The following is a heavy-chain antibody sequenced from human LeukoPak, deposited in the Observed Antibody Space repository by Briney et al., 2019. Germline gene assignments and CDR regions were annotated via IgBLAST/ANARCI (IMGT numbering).Heavy chain of an antibody. CDR2: ISYDGSNK. J-gene: IGHJ6*02. CDR3: ARDRSYDFWSGYSTSWYGMDV. CDR1: GFTFSSYG. V-gene: IGHV3-30*03. Sequence: PGGSLRLSCAASGFTFSSYGMHWVRQAPGKGLEWVAVISYDGSNKYYADSVKGRFTISRDNSKNTLYLQMNSLRAEDTAVYYCARDRSYDFWSGYSTSWYGMDVWGQGTTVTVSS. D-gene: IGHD3-3*01.